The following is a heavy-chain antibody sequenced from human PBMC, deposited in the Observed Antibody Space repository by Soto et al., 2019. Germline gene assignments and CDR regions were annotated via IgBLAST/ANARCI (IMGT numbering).Heavy chain of an antibody. D-gene: IGHD7-27*01. Sequence: PSETLSLTCTVSGGSLTAYSWNWIRQPVGKGLEWIGRIDTSGKTNYIPSLKSRLTMSIDRFKNQSSLNLKFVTAADTAAYFCAKDESGAADIWGQGTMVTVSS. CDR1: GGSLTAYS. V-gene: IGHV4-4*07. CDR3: AKDESGAADI. J-gene: IGHJ3*02. CDR2: IDTSGKT.